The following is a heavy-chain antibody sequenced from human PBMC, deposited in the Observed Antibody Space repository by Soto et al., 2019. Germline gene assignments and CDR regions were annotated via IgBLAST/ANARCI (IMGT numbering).Heavy chain of an antibody. CDR3: ARVGYCNTTNCLFYYYHYGMDV. CDR1: GDTFNSYA. Sequence: QVPLVQSGAEVKNPGSSVKVSCKASGDTFNSYAISWVRQAPGQGLEWMGGIIPIFHTANYAQKFQARVTMTADESASTAYMELSGLRSEDTAVYYCARVGYCNTTNCLFYYYHYGMDVWGQGTTVTVS. CDR2: IIPIFHTA. V-gene: IGHV1-69*01. J-gene: IGHJ6*02. D-gene: IGHD2-2*01.